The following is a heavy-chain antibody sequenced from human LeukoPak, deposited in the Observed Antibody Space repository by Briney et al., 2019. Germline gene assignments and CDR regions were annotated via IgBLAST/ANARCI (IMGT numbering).Heavy chain of an antibody. CDR2: IYHSGST. CDR3: ARVRKRTAMEFDP. J-gene: IGHJ5*02. V-gene: IGHV4-4*02. Sequence: SGTLSLTCAVSGGSISSSNWWSWVRQPPGKGLEWIGEIYHSGSTYYNPSLKSRVTISVDTSKNQFSLKLSSVTAADTAVYYCARVRKRTAMEFDPWGQGTLVTVSS. CDR1: GGSISSSNW. D-gene: IGHD5-18*01.